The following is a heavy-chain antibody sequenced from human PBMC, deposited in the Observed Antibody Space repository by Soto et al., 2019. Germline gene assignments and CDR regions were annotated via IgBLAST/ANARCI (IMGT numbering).Heavy chain of an antibody. D-gene: IGHD1-1*01. CDR2: ISAHSGNT. V-gene: IGHV1-18*01. CDR1: GYAFTTYG. CDR3: ARGRYGDY. Sequence: QVHLVQSGAEVKKPGASVKVSCKGSGYAFTTYGITWVRQAPGQGLEWMGWISAHSGNTNYAQKRQGRVTVTRDTSTSTAYMGLRSLRSDDTAVYYCARGRYGDYWGQGALVTVSS. J-gene: IGHJ4*02.